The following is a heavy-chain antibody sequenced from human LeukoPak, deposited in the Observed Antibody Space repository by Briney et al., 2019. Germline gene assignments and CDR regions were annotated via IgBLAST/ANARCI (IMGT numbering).Heavy chain of an antibody. J-gene: IGHJ4*02. D-gene: IGHD4-23*01. CDR3: ARGGFAVVTPRVIYFDY. CDR2: INHSGST. V-gene: IGHV4-34*01. Sequence: PSETLSLTCAVYGGSFSGYYWSWIRQPPGKGLEWIGEINHSGSTNYNPSLKSRVTISADTSKNQFSLKLSSVTAADTAVYYCARGGFAVVTPRVIYFDYWGQGTLVTVSS. CDR1: GGSFSGYY.